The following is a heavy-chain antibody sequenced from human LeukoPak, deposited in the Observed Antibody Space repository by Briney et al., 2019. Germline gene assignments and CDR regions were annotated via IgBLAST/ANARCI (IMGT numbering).Heavy chain of an antibody. CDR3: AKDRYGSWSNWLAP. V-gene: IGHV3-30*18. J-gene: IGHJ5*02. Sequence: PGRSLKLFCGASGFSFSSYALHWVRQAPGKGLEWLTFILHDGSKAYYADSINGRFTISRDNSNNTLFLQMNSLRTEDTAVYYCAKDRYGSWSNWLAPWGQGSLVTVSS. CDR2: ILHDGSKA. CDR1: GFSFSSYA. D-gene: IGHD3-10*01.